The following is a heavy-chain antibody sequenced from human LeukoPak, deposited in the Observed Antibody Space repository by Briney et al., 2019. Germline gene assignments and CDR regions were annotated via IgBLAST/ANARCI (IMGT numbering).Heavy chain of an antibody. Sequence: SETLSLTCTVSGGSISSGPYYWSWVRQPPGKGLEFIGHVHYSGTTNYNPSLRSRVTISIDTSKKHFFLKLKSVTAADTAVYYCATGYGDFRVEGRYFSSWAQGTLVTVSS. V-gene: IGHV4-61*01. J-gene: IGHJ4*02. CDR1: GGSISSGPYY. CDR3: ATGYGDFRVEGRYFSS. D-gene: IGHD4-17*01. CDR2: VHYSGTT.